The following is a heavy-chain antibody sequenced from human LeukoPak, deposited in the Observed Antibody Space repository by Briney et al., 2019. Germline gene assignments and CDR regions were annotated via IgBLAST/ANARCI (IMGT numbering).Heavy chain of an antibody. J-gene: IGHJ6*02. V-gene: IGHV4-4*07. CDR2: IYTSGST. D-gene: IGHD4-11*01. CDR1: GGSISSYY. CDR3: ARGGLVEYSNYRYYYYYYGMDV. Sequence: SETLSLTCTVSGGSISSYYWSWIRQPAGKGLEWIGRIYTSGSTNYNPSLKSRVTMLVDTSKNQFSLKLSSVTAADTAVYYCARGGLVEYSNYRYYYYYYGMDVWGQGTTVTVSS.